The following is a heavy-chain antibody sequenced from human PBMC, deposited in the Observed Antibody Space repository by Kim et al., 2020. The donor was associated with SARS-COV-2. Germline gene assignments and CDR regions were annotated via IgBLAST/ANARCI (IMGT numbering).Heavy chain of an antibody. D-gene: IGHD2-2*01. CDR1: GGSFSGYY. V-gene: IGHV4-34*01. Sequence: SETLSLTCAVYGGSFSGYYWSWIRQPPGKGLEWIGEINHSGSTNYNPSLKSRVTISVDTSKNQFSLKLSSVTAADTAVYYCARRERAPRFVVPPLRGMD. CDR2: INHSGST. J-gene: IGHJ6*01. CDR3: ARRERAPRFVVPPLRGMD.